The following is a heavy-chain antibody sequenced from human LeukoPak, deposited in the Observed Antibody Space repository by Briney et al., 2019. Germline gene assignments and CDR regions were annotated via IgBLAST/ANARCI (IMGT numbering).Heavy chain of an antibody. V-gene: IGHV1-8*02. CDR1: GYSFTNYD. J-gene: IGHJ5*02. Sequence: ASVKVSCKASGYSFTNYDINWVRQATGQGLEWMGWMNPNSGNTGYAQKFQGRVTMTRNTSISTAYMELSSLRSEDTAVYYCAREDGSGSYAYNWFDPWGQGTLVTVSS. CDR3: AREDGSGSYAYNWFDP. D-gene: IGHD3-10*01. CDR2: MNPNSGNT.